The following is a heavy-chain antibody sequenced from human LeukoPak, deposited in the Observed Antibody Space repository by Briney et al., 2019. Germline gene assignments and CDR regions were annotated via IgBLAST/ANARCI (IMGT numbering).Heavy chain of an antibody. J-gene: IGHJ3*02. Sequence: SETLSLTCSVSGGSISSSYWSWIRQPPGKGLEWIGYIYYSGSTNYNPSLKSRVTISVDTSKNQFSLNLSSVTAADTAVYYCAREGMIATGREPAEIWGQGTMVTGSS. CDR3: AREGMIATGREPAEI. CDR1: GGSISSSY. V-gene: IGHV4-59*01. D-gene: IGHD3-22*01. CDR2: IYYSGST.